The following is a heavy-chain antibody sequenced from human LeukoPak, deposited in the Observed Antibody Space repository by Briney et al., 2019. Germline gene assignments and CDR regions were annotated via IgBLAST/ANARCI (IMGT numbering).Heavy chain of an antibody. V-gene: IGHV3-13*01. CDR1: GFTFSSYD. CDR3: ARAIYYYGSGSYYNPPFYYYYYMDV. Sequence: GGSLRPSCAASGFTFSSYDMHWVRQATGKGLEWVSAIGTAGDTYYPGSVKGRFTISRESAKNSLYLQMNSLRAGDTAVYYCARAIYYYGSGSYYNPPFYYYYYMDVWGKGTTVTVSS. CDR2: IGTAGDT. J-gene: IGHJ6*03. D-gene: IGHD3-10*01.